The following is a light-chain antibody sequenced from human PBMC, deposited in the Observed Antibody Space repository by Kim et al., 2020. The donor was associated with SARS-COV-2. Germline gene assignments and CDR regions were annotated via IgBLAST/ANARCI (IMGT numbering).Light chain of an antibody. V-gene: IGKV3-20*01. CDR1: QSVSSSY. CDR2: GES. CDR3: QQYGSSPPYT. J-gene: IGKJ2*01. Sequence: SPGERATLSCRASQSVSSSYLAWYQQKPGQAPRLLIYGESSRATGIPDRFSGNGAGTDFTLTISRLEPEDFAVYYCQQYGSSPPYTFGQGTKLEI.